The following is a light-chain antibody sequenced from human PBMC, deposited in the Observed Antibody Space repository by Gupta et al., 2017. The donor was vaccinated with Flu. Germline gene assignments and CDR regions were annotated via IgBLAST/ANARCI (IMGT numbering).Light chain of an antibody. CDR1: SSDVGNYNY. J-gene: IGLJ1*01. Sequence: QSALTQPRSVSGSPGQSVPISCTGSSSDVGNYNYVSWYQQHPGKAPQLMIYDVTERPSGVPDRFSGSKSGNTASLTISGLQAEDEADFYCCSYAGGPYVFGTGTQVTVL. V-gene: IGLV2-11*01. CDR2: DVT. CDR3: CSYAGGPYV.